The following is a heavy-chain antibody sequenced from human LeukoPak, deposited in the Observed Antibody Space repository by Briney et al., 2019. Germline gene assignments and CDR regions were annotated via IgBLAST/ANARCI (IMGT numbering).Heavy chain of an antibody. D-gene: IGHD3/OR15-3a*01. V-gene: IGHV4-59*01. CDR3: ARQTGSGLFILP. J-gene: IGHJ4*02. Sequence: SETLSLTCSVSGGSISSYYWSWIRQPPGKGLEWIGYIYYSGSTNYKSSLKSRVTISVDTSKNQFSLKLNSVTAADTAVYYCARQTGSGLFILPGGQGTLVTVSS. CDR2: IYYSGST. CDR1: GGSISSYY.